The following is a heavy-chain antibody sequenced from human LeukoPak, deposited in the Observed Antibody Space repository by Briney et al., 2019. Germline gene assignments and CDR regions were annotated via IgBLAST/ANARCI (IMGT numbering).Heavy chain of an antibody. Sequence: ASVKVSCKASGYTFTSYGISWVRQAPGQGLEWMGWISAYNGNTNYAQKLQGRVTMTTDTSTSTAYMELGSLRSDDTAVYYCARDTTTYCSSTSCYTDNWFNPWGQGTLVTVSS. J-gene: IGHJ5*02. V-gene: IGHV1-18*01. CDR1: GYTFTSYG. CDR2: ISAYNGNT. D-gene: IGHD2-2*02. CDR3: ARDTTTYCSSTSCYTDNWFNP.